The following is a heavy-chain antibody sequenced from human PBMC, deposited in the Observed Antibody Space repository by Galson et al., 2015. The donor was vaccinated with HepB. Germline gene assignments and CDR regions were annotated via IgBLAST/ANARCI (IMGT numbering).Heavy chain of an antibody. CDR1: GGSISSSGYY. CDR2: VYYTGST. CDR3: AREAGYYDSSGYPCHAFDI. J-gene: IGHJ3*02. V-gene: IGHV4-39*07. D-gene: IGHD3-22*01. Sequence: LSLTCSVSGGSISSSGYYWGWIRQPPGKGPEWIETVYYTGSTYYNPSLKSRVILSVDTSKNQFSLKLSSVSAADTAVYYCAREAGYYDSSGYPCHAFDIWGQATMVTVSS.